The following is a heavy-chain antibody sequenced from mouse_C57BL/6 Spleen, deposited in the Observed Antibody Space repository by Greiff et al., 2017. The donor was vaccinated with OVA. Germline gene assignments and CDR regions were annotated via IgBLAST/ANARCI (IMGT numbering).Heavy chain of an antibody. CDR1: GFSFTSYG. Sequence: VKLMESGPGLVAPSQSLSITCTVSGFSFTSYGVHWVRQPPGKGLEWLVVIWSDGSTTYNSALKSRLSISKDNSKSQVFLKMNSLQTDDTAMYYCARQHYSNPYYYAMDYWGQGTSVTVSS. J-gene: IGHJ4*01. CDR2: IWSDGST. D-gene: IGHD2-5*01. CDR3: ARQHYSNPYYYAMDY. V-gene: IGHV2-6-1*01.